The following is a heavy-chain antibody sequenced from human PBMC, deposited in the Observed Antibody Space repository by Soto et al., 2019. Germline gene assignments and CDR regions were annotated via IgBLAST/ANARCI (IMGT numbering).Heavy chain of an antibody. CDR3: AKPPYSGSYYVSAFDY. J-gene: IGHJ4*02. CDR1: GFTFSIYA. CDR2: ISGSGGST. Sequence: GSLRLSCAASGFTFSIYAMSWVRQAPGKGLEWVSAISGSGGSTYYADSVKGRFTISRDNSKNTLYLQMNSLRAEDTAVYYCAKPPYSGSYYVSAFDYWGQGTLVTVSS. D-gene: IGHD1-26*01. V-gene: IGHV3-23*01.